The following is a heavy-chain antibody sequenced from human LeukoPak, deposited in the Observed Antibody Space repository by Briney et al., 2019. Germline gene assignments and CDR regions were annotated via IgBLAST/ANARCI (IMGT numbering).Heavy chain of an antibody. V-gene: IGHV4-59*01. Sequence: SETLSLTCSVSGGSISTYYWTWIRQPPGKGLEWIGNIHYNGRINYNPPLKSRVTISVDTSKNQFSLKLSSVTAADTAEYYCAREVYDSNGYYTDYWGQGTLVTVSS. J-gene: IGHJ4*02. CDR1: GGSISTYY. CDR3: AREVYDSNGYYTDY. D-gene: IGHD3-22*01. CDR2: IHYNGRI.